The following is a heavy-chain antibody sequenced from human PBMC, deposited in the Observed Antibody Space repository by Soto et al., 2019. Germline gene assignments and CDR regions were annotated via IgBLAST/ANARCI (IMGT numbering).Heavy chain of an antibody. CDR1: GYTFTSYG. CDR2: ISPYNGDT. CDR3: ARSIGYCSGGSCSYFDY. V-gene: IGHV1-18*01. J-gene: IGHJ4*02. D-gene: IGHD2-15*01. Sequence: ASVKVSCKASGYTFTSYGISWVRQAPGQGLEWVGWISPYNGDTNYAQKLQGRVTMTTDTSTSTAYMELRSLRSEDTAVYYCARSIGYCSGGSCSYFDYWGQGTLVTVSS.